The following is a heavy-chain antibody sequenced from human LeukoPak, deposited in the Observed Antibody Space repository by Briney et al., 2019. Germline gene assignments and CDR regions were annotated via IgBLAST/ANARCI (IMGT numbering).Heavy chain of an antibody. J-gene: IGHJ1*01. V-gene: IGHV3-23*01. CDR2: ISGSGGST. CDR3: AKDPYCGGGSCYGAEYFQH. Sequence: GGSLRLSCAASGFTFSSYAMSWVRQAPGKGLEWVSAISGSGGSTFYADSVKGRFTISRDNSKNTLYLHMNSLRAEDTAVYYGAKDPYCGGGSCYGAEYFQHWGQGTLVTVSS. CDR1: GFTFSSYA. D-gene: IGHD2-15*01.